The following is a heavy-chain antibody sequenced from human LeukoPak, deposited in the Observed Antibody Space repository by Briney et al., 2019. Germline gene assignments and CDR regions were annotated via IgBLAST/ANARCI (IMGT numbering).Heavy chain of an antibody. V-gene: IGHV3-74*01. CDR1: AFAFSTYW. Sequence: GGPLRLSCEASAFAFSTYWLHWVRRAPGKGLVWVARINGDGSVATYADSVKGRFTISRDNARNTLYLQMNSLRAEDTAAYYCARDKSYGMDLWGQGTTVTVSS. CDR2: INGDGSVA. J-gene: IGHJ6*02. CDR3: ARDKSYGMDL.